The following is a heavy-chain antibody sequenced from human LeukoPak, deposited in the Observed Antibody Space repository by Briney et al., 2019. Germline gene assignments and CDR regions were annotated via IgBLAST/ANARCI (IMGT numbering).Heavy chain of an antibody. J-gene: IGHJ4*02. CDR1: GFSFSSFG. D-gene: IGHD5-12*01. Sequence: PGGSLRLSCAGSGFSFSSFGMHWVRLPPGKGLEWVAVISNDGNIKYHTDSVKGRFTISRENSENMLYLQMNSLRTEDTAVYYCAREDSGYDFEWWGQGTLVTVSS. V-gene: IGHV3-30*03. CDR2: ISNDGNIK. CDR3: AREDSGYDFEW.